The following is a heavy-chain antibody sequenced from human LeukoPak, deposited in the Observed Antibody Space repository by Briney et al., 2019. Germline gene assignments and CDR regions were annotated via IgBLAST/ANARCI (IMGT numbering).Heavy chain of an antibody. D-gene: IGHD3-22*01. CDR1: GGSISSSSYY. V-gene: IGHV4-39*07. CDR3: ARAPYDSRGYYPWYFDY. Sequence: SKTLSLTCTVSGGSISSSSYYWGWIRQPPGKGLEWIGSIYYSGSTYYNPSLKSRVTISVDTSKNQFSLKLSSVTAADTAVYYCARAPYDSRGYYPWYFDYWGQGTLVTVSS. J-gene: IGHJ4*02. CDR2: IYYSGST.